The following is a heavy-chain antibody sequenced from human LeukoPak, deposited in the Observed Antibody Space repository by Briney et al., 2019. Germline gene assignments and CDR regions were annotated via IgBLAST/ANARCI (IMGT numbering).Heavy chain of an antibody. Sequence: ASVKVSCKASGYTFTSYGISWVRQAPGQGLEWMGWISAYNGNTNYAQKLQGGVTMTTDTSTSTAYMELRSLRSDDTAVYYCARNAPLGTIFGVVIPVYDYWGQGTLVTVSS. D-gene: IGHD3-3*01. CDR3: ARNAPLGTIFGVVIPVYDY. CDR1: GYTFTSYG. CDR2: ISAYNGNT. J-gene: IGHJ4*02. V-gene: IGHV1-18*01.